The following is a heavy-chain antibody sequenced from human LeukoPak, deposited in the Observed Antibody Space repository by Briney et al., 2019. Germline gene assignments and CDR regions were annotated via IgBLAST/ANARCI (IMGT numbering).Heavy chain of an antibody. CDR1: GFTFSYYT. CDR2: ISYDGSNK. D-gene: IGHD3-22*01. V-gene: IGHV3-30-3*01. Sequence: GRSLRLSCAASGFTFSYYTMHWVRQAPGKGLEWVAVISYDGSNKYYADSVKGRFTISRDNSKNTLYLQMNSLRAEDTAVYYCARVLNYYDSSGYYFSYWRQGTLVTVSS. CDR3: ARVLNYYDSSGYYFSY. J-gene: IGHJ4*02.